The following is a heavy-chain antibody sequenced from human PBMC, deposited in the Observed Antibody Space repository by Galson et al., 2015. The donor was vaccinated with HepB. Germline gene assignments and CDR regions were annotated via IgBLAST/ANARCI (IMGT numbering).Heavy chain of an antibody. CDR2: IYSGGST. Sequence: SLRLSCAASGFTVSSNYMSWVRQAPGKGLEWVSVIYSGGSTYYADSVKGRFTISRDNSKNTLYLQMNSLRAEDTAVYYCARAAGGWSLLWFNYWGQGTLVTVSS. J-gene: IGHJ4*02. CDR1: GFTVSSNY. V-gene: IGHV3-66*01. CDR3: ARAAGGWSLLWFNY. D-gene: IGHD3-10*01.